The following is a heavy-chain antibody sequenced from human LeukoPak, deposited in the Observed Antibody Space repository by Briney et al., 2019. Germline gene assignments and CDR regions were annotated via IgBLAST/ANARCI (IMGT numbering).Heavy chain of an antibody. J-gene: IGHJ3*02. CDR1: GYTFTSYD. D-gene: IGHD3-22*01. V-gene: IGHV1-8*03. CDR3: ARDPMTQGAFDI. Sequence: GASVKVSCKASGYTFTSYDINWVRQATGQGLEWMGWMNPNSGNTGYAQKFQGRVTITRNTSISTAYMELSSLRSEDTAVYYCARDPMTQGAFDIWGQGTMVTVSS. CDR2: MNPNSGNT.